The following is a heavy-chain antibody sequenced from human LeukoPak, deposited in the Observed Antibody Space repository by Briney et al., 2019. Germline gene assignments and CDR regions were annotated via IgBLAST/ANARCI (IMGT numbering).Heavy chain of an antibody. D-gene: IGHD3-22*01. J-gene: IGHJ3*02. CDR2: INPNDGGT. CDR3: ARGPLLGYDTNDSGFDI. V-gene: IGHV1-46*04. CDR1: GYSFTSYY. Sequence: ASVKVSCKASGYSFTSYYVHCVRQAPGQGLEWVGVINPNDGGTISAQKLQDRDALTRDTSTSTVYMEMSSLKSDDTAVYYCARGPLLGYDTNDSGFDIWGQGTLVTVSS.